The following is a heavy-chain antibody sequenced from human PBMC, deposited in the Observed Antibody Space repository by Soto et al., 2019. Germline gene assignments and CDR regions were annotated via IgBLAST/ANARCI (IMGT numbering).Heavy chain of an antibody. D-gene: IGHD6-25*01. V-gene: IGHV3-74*03. CDR1: GFTLSDNW. Sequence: EVQLVESGGGLVQPGGSLRLSCAASGFTLSDNWIHWVRRAPGKGLVWVSRINNDGSSVTYADSVKGRFTLSRDNAKNTWFLQMDSLRVEDTAMYYCVRAPEQRPFDYWSQGPLVTVSS. CDR2: INNDGSSV. J-gene: IGHJ4*02. CDR3: VRAPEQRPFDY.